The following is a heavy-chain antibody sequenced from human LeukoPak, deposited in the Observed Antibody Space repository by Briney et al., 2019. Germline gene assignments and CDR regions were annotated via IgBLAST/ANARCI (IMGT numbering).Heavy chain of an antibody. D-gene: IGHD3-16*01. J-gene: IGHJ3*02. CDR2: IYYSGST. CDR1: GGSISSYC. V-gene: IGHV4-59*12. CDR3: ARYDPGAFDI. Sequence: SETLSLTCTVSGGSISSYCWSWIRQPPGKGLEWVGYIYYSGSTHYNPSLKSRVTISADTSKNQFSLKLSSVAAADTAVYYCARYDPGAFDIWGQGTMVTVSS.